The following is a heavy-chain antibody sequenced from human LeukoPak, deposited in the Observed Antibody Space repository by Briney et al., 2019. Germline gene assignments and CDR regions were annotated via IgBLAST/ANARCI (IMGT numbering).Heavy chain of an antibody. V-gene: IGHV4-4*07. CDR2: IYTSGST. J-gene: IGHJ4*02. D-gene: IGHD3-22*01. CDR1: GGSISSYY. CDR3: AREADYYDSSGYYYYFDY. Sequence: SETLSLTCTVPGGSISSYYWSWIRQPAGKGLEWIGRIYTSGSTNYNPSLKSRVTMSVDTSKNQFSLKLSSVTAADTAVYYCAREADYYDSSGYYYYFDYWGQGTLVTVSS.